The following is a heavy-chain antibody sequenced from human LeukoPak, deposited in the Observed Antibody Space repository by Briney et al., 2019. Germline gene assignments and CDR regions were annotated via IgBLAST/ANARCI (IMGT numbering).Heavy chain of an antibody. J-gene: IGHJ4*02. Sequence: TGGSLRLSCAASGFTFSSIAMSCVRQAPDKGLEWVSTISGSGGGTYYADSVKGRFTISRDNSKNTLYLQMNSLRAEDTAVYYCAKDRWGSGGSGGGDYWGQGTLVTVSS. D-gene: IGHD2-15*01. CDR2: ISGSGGGT. CDR1: GFTFSSIA. CDR3: AKDRWGSGGSGGGDY. V-gene: IGHV3-23*01.